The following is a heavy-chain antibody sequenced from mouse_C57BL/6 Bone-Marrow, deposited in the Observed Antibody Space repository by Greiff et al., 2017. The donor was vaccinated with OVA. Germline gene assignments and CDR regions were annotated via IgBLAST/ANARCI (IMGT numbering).Heavy chain of an antibody. CDR3: AKWNYSNLRAHCYFDV. Sequence: QVQLQQSGAELARPGASVKLSCKASGYTFTSYGISWVKQSTGQGLEWIGEIYPRSGNTYYNEKFKGKATLTADKSSSTAYMELRSLTSEDSAVYSCAKWNYSNLRAHCYFDVWGTGTTVTVSS. D-gene: IGHD2-5*01. J-gene: IGHJ1*03. CDR1: GYTFTSYG. CDR2: IYPRSGNT. V-gene: IGHV1-81*01.